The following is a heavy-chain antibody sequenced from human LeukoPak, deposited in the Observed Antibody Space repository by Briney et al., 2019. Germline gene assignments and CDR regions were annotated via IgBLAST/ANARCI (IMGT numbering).Heavy chain of an antibody. Sequence: GGSLRLSCAASGFTFSTYWMSWVRQAPGKGLEWVANIKEDGSVNAYVDSVKGRFTISRDNAKNSLDLQMHSLRVEDAAVYYCARLSTVVTFDSWGQGTLVTVSS. D-gene: IGHD4-23*01. CDR2: IKEDGSVN. CDR1: GFTFSTYW. CDR3: ARLSTVVTFDS. V-gene: IGHV3-7*01. J-gene: IGHJ4*02.